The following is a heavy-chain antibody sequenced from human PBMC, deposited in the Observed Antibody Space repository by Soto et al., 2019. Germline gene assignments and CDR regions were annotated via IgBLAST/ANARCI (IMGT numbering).Heavy chain of an antibody. J-gene: IGHJ6*02. CDR1: GDSVSSNSAA. D-gene: IGHD3-3*01. CDR3: ARVSIDTIFGVVTSYYYYGMDV. CDR2: TYYRSKWYN. V-gene: IGHV6-1*01. Sequence: SQTLSLTCAIPGDSVSSNSAAWNWIRQSPSRGLEWLGRTYYRSKWYNDYAVSVKSRITINPDTSKNQFSLQLNSVTPEDTAVYYCARVSIDTIFGVVTSYYYYGMDVWGQGTTVTVSS.